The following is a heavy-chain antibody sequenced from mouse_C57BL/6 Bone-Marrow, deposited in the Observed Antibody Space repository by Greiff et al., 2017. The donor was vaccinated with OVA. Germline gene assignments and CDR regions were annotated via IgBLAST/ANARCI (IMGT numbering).Heavy chain of an antibody. CDR1: GFTFSDYG. Sequence: EVQRVESGGGLVKPGGSLKLSCAASGFTFSDYGMHWVRQAPEKGLEWVAYISSGSSTIYYADTVKGRFTISRDNAKNTLFLQMTSLRSEDTAMYYCARNYSNSYWYFDVWGTGTTVTVSS. J-gene: IGHJ1*03. D-gene: IGHD2-5*01. V-gene: IGHV5-17*01. CDR2: ISSGSSTI. CDR3: ARNYSNSYWYFDV.